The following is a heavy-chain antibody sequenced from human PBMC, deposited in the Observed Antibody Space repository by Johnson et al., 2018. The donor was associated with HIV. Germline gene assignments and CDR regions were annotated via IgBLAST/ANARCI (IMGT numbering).Heavy chain of an antibody. V-gene: IGHV3-53*01. J-gene: IGHJ3*01. CDR2: IYSGRST. Sequence: VQLVESGGGSVQPGGSLRLSCAGSGCTVSSNYMSWVRQAPGKGLEWVSVIYSGRSTGYADSVKGRFTISRDTAKNSLYLQMNSLRAEDTALYYCTRESTPWGADYVGYGLDVWGQGTMVAVSS. D-gene: IGHD5-18*01. CDR1: GCTVSSNY. CDR3: TRESTPWGADYVGYGLDV.